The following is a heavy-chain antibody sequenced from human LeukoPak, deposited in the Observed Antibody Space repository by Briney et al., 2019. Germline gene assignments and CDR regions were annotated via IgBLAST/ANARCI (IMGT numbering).Heavy chain of an antibody. D-gene: IGHD3-22*01. V-gene: IGHV1-2*06. CDR1: GYTFSSYD. CDR3: ARDGWLEDAFDI. J-gene: IGHJ3*02. Sequence: GASVKVSCKASGYTFSSYDINWVRQAPGQGLEWMGRINPNSGGTNYAQKFQGRVTMTRDTSISTAYMELSRLRSDDTAVYYCARDGWLEDAFDIWGQGTMVTVSS. CDR2: INPNSGGT.